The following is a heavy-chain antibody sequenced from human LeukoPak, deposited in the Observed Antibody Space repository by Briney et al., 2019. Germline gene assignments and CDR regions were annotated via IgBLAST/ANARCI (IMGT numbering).Heavy chain of an antibody. J-gene: IGHJ4*02. CDR1: GASISSYY. V-gene: IGHV4-59*08. CDR2: ISYSGNT. CDR3: ARGLLPGATYCGGDCEFVG. D-gene: IGHD2-21*02. Sequence: PSETLSLTCTVSGASISSYYWSWIRQPPGKGLEWIGYISYSGNTYYNPSLKSRVTISPDTSKNQFSLNLSSVTAADTAVYYCARGLLPGATYCGGDCEFVGWGQGTLVTVSS.